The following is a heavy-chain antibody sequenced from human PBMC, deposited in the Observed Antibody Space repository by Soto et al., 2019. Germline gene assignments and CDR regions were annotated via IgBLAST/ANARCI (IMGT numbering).Heavy chain of an antibody. V-gene: IGHV3-30*03. D-gene: IGHD1-26*01. CDR2: ISYDGSNK. CDR1: GFTFSSYC. Sequence: QVQLVESGGGVVQPGRSLRLSCAASGFTFSSYCMHWVRQAPGKGLEWVVVISYDGSNKYYADSVKGRFTIYRDNSKNTLYLQMNNLRAEDRGVYYCARSPYSVSYLAYFDYWGQGTLVTVSS. J-gene: IGHJ4*02. CDR3: ARSPYSVSYLAYFDY.